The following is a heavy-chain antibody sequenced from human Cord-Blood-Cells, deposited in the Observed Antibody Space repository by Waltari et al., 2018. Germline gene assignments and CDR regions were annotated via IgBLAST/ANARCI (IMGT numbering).Heavy chain of an antibody. V-gene: IGHV1-2*05. D-gene: IGHD6-6*01. J-gene: IGHJ4*02. CDR1: GYTFTGYY. CDR2: INPTSGGT. Sequence: QVQLVQSGAEVKKPGASVKVSCKASGYTFTGYYMHWVRQAPGQGLEWMGRINPTSGGTTYAQKFQGRVTMTRDTSISTAYMELSRLRSDDTGVYYCAREVVLIAAFDYWGQGTLVTVSS. CDR3: AREVVLIAAFDY.